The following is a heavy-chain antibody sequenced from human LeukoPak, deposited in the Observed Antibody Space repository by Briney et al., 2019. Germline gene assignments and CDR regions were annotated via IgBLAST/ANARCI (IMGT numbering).Heavy chain of an antibody. CDR2: VKSKSDGGTI. CDR3: TTDRGIAVRPLFDY. CDR1: GFTFSANV. V-gene: IGHV3-15*01. Sequence: GGSLRLSCAASGFTFSANVMSWVRQAPGKGLEWVGRVKSKSDGGTIDYGAPVKGRFTISRDDSKNMLYLQMNSLQTEDTAVYYCTTDRGIAVRPLFDYWGQGTLVTVS. J-gene: IGHJ4*02. D-gene: IGHD6-19*01.